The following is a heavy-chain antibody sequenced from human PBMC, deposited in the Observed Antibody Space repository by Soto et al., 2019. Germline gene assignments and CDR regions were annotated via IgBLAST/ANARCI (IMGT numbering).Heavy chain of an antibody. CDR3: ARGIKGGTPFYAMDV. D-gene: IGHD1-26*01. Sequence: GESLKISCKGSGYSFITYWICCFLQMPVKGLQWMGIIYPGDSDTTYSPSFEGQVTISLDKSIATAYLQWSSLKASDTAIYYCARGIKGGTPFYAMDVWGQGTTVTVSS. CDR1: GYSFITYW. J-gene: IGHJ6*02. V-gene: IGHV5-51*01. CDR2: IYPGDSDT.